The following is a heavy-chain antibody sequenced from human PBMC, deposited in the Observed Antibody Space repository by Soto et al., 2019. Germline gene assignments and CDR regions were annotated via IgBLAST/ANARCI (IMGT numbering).Heavy chain of an antibody. Sequence: ASVKVSCKASGYTFTSYGISWVRQAPGQGLEWMGWISAYNGNTNYAQKIQGRVTMTTDTSTSTAYMELRSLRSDDTAVYYCASVGLGGRIAAAGANFDYWGQGTLVTVSA. D-gene: IGHD6-13*01. V-gene: IGHV1-18*01. J-gene: IGHJ4*02. CDR1: GYTFTSYG. CDR3: ASVGLGGRIAAAGANFDY. CDR2: ISAYNGNT.